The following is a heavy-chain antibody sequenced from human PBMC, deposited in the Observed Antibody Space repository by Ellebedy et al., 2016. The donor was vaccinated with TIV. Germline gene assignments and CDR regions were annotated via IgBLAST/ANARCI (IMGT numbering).Heavy chain of an antibody. CDR2: ISWNSGRI. CDR3: ARVRGDGNWNDFYFDF. J-gene: IGHJ4*02. V-gene: IGHV3-9*01. D-gene: IGHD1-1*01. CDR1: GFTFDDYA. Sequence: GGSLRLSXVVSGFTFDDYAMHWVRQAPGKGLEWVSGISWNSGRIDYADSVKGRFTISRDNARNSLYLHMKSLRAEDTALYHCARVRGDGNWNDFYFDFWGRGTLVTVSS.